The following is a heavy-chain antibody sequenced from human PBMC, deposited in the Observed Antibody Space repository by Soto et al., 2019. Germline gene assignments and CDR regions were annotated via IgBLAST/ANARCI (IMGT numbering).Heavy chain of an antibody. CDR3: ARDLYCSGGSCYSGSSYYYGMDV. CDR2: IIPIFGTA. J-gene: IGHJ6*02. V-gene: IGHV1-69*12. D-gene: IGHD2-15*01. Sequence: QVQLVQSGAEVKKPGSSVKVSCKASGGTFSSYAISWVRQAPGQGLEWMGGIIPIFGTANYAQKFQGRVTMTADEPTSTAYMELSSLRSEDTAVYYCARDLYCSGGSCYSGSSYYYGMDVWGQGTTVTVSS. CDR1: GGTFSSYA.